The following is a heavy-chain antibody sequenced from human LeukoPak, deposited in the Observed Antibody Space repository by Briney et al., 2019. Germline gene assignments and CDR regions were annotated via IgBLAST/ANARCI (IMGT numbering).Heavy chain of an antibody. D-gene: IGHD7-27*01. J-gene: IGHJ5*02. CDR2: ISYSGTN. CDR1: GDSVSSSSYY. CDR3: ASLGTLRS. V-gene: IGHV4-39*01. Sequence: PSETLSLTCTVSGDSVSSSSYYWGWIRQPPGKGLEWIGSISYSGTNYNNPSLKSRVSISIDTSKNQFSVKLTSVTPADTAMYYCASLGTLRSWGQGTLVTVSS.